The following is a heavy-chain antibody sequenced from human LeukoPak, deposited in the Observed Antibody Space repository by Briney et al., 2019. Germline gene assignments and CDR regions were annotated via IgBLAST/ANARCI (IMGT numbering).Heavy chain of an antibody. CDR2: ISDRGSYI. J-gene: IGHJ4*02. V-gene: IGHV3-21*01. Sequence: GGSLRLSCAASGFTFTSYAMHWVRQAPGKGLEWVASISDRGSYIYYAGSVKGRFTISRDNAKNSLYLQMNSLRADDTAVYYCANHLACGSTSCPSFDDWGQGTLVTVSS. CDR3: ANHLACGSTSCPSFDD. CDR1: GFTFTSYA. D-gene: IGHD2-2*01.